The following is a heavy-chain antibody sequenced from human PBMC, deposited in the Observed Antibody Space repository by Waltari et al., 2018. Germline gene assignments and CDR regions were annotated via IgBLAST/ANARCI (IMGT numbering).Heavy chain of an antibody. V-gene: IGHV1-69*05. CDR2: ISPILGTA. J-gene: IGHJ5*02. Sequence: QVQLVQSGAEVKKPGSSVKVSCKASGGTFSSYAISWVRQAPGQGLEWMGGISPILGTANYAQKFQGRVTITTDESTSTAYMELSSLRSEDTAVYYCAREGIAAAGRGNWFDPWGQGTLVTVSS. CDR1: GGTFSSYA. D-gene: IGHD6-13*01. CDR3: AREGIAAAGRGNWFDP.